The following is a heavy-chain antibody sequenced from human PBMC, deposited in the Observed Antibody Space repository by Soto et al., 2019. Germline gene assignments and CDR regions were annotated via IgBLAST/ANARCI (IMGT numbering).Heavy chain of an antibody. CDR1: GFTFSSYW. Sequence: PGGSLRLSCAASGFTFSSYWMSWVRQAPGKGLEWVANIKQDGSEKYYVDSVKGRFTISRDNAKNSLYLQMNSLRAEDTAVYYCASHIDRLFYYYYGMDVWGQGTTVTVSS. D-gene: IGHD3-22*01. CDR2: IKQDGSEK. J-gene: IGHJ6*02. CDR3: ASHIDRLFYYYYGMDV. V-gene: IGHV3-7*01.